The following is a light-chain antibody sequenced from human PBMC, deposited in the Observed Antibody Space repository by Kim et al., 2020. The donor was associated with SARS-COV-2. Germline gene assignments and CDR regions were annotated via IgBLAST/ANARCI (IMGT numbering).Light chain of an antibody. Sequence: SSELTQDSAVSVALGQTVRITCQGDSLRSYYASWYQQKPAQAPVLVIYGKNNRPSGLPDRFSGSSSGNTASLTITGAQAEDEADYYCNSRDSSGNHVVFGGGTQLTVL. CDR2: GKN. CDR3: NSRDSSGNHVV. V-gene: IGLV3-19*01. J-gene: IGLJ2*01. CDR1: SLRSYY.